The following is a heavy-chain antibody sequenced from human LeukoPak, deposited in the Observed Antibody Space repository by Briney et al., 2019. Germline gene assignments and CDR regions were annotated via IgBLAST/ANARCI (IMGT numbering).Heavy chain of an antibody. D-gene: IGHD3-22*01. J-gene: IGHJ4*02. CDR3: VRDFYESSGPYYFDY. Sequence: PGWSLRLSCAASGFTFRTYWMHWVRQDPVKGLVWVSRINTDGSVTGYADSVKGRFTISRDNAKNTLYLQMSNLRAEDTAVYYCVRDFYESSGPYYFDYWGQGTLSNDSS. CDR2: INTDGSVT. V-gene: IGHV3-74*01. CDR1: GFTFRTYW.